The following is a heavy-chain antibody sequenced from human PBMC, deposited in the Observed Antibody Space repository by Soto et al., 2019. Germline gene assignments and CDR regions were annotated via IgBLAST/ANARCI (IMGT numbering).Heavy chain of an antibody. CDR3: ASDPLGDAFDI. CDR1: GFTFSSYW. Sequence: EVQLVESGGGLVQPGGSLRLSCAASGFTFSSYWMHWVRQAPGKGLVWVSRINSDGSSTSYADSVKGRFTISRDNAKNTLYLQMNSLGAEDTAVYYCASDPLGDAFDIWGQGTMVTVSS. CDR2: INSDGSST. J-gene: IGHJ3*02. V-gene: IGHV3-74*01.